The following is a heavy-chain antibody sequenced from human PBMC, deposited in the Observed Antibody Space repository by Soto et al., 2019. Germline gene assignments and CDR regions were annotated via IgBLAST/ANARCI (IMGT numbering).Heavy chain of an antibody. CDR3: ARPVGATYYYYGMDV. Sequence: SLKVSCKASGGTFSSYAISWVRQAPGQGLEWMGGIIPIFGTANYAQKFQGRVTITADESTSTAYMELSSLRSEDTAVYYCARPVGATYYYYGMDVWGQGTTVTVSS. J-gene: IGHJ6*02. CDR1: GGTFSSYA. V-gene: IGHV1-69*13. CDR2: IIPIFGTA. D-gene: IGHD1-26*01.